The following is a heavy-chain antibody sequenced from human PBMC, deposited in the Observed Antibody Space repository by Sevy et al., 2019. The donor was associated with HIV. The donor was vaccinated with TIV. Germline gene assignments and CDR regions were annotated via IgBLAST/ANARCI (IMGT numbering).Heavy chain of an antibody. J-gene: IGHJ6*02. CDR3: AREGNIAVAGTHGMDV. V-gene: IGHV3-7*03. D-gene: IGHD6-19*01. Sequence: GGSLRLSCAASGFTFSSYWMSWVRQAPGKGLEWVANIKQDGSEKYYVDSVKGRFTISRDNAKNSLYLQMNSLRAEETVVYYCAREGNIAVAGTHGMDVWGQGTTVTVSS. CDR2: IKQDGSEK. CDR1: GFTFSSYW.